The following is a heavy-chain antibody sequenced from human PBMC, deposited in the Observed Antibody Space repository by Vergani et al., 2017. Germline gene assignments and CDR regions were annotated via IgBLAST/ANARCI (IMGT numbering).Heavy chain of an antibody. J-gene: IGHJ3*01. CDR2: IYPGDSEV. Sequence: EKQLVQSGSETKKPGESLKISCQAFGDIFSNFWIGWVRQRPGRGREWMGIIYPGDSEVKSNPTFRGQVIFSVDTSVNTAYLQWRSLQASDTATYFCASGGHGSENGGALQLWGQGTNITVSS. CDR1: GDIFSNFW. CDR3: ASGGHGSENGGALQL. V-gene: IGHV5-51*01. D-gene: IGHD3-10*01.